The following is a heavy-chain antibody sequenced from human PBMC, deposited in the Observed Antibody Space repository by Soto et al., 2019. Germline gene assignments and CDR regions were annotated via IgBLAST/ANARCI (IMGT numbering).Heavy chain of an antibody. V-gene: IGHV3-66*01. CDR1: GFTVSSNY. D-gene: IGHD1-26*01. J-gene: IGHJ4*02. CDR2: ISSGGST. CDR3: ADVSVGG. Sequence: EVQLVESGGGLVQPGGSLRLSCAASGFTVSSNYMNWVRQAPGKGLEWVSVISSGGSTYYADSVKGRFTISRDNSKNTLYLQMNSRRAEDPAVYYCADVSVGGWGQGPLVTVSS.